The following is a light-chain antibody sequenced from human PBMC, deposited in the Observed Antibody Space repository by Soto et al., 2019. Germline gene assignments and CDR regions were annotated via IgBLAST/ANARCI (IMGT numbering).Light chain of an antibody. CDR1: SSDVGGYNY. J-gene: IGLJ2*01. CDR2: EVS. Sequence: QSVLTQPASVSGSPGQSITISFTGTSSDVGGYNYVSWYQQHPGKAPQLMIYEVSNRPSGVSNRFSGSKSGNTASLTISGLQAEDEADYYCSSYTSSSTVIFGGGTKLTVL. CDR3: SSYTSSSTVI. V-gene: IGLV2-14*01.